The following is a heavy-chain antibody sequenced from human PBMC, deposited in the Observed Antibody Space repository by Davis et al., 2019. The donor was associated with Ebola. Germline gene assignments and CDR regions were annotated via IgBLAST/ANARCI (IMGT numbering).Heavy chain of an antibody. Sequence: GESLKISCAASGFSFSNCWMSWVRQAPGKGLEWVANIKEDGSEKYYVDSVKGRFTISRDNAKNSLYLQMNSLRVEDTAMYYCARDRGYCSSTSCYYYYGMDVWGQGTTVTVSS. D-gene: IGHD2-2*01. V-gene: IGHV3-7*01. CDR2: IKEDGSEK. J-gene: IGHJ6*02. CDR1: GFSFSNCW. CDR3: ARDRGYCSSTSCYYYYGMDV.